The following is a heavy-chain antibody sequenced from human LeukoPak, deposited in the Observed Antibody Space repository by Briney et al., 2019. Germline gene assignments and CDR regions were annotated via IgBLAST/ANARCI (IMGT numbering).Heavy chain of an antibody. CDR3: ARDKRGYCSGGSCYPSY. V-gene: IGHV1-18*01. Sequence: ASVKVSCKASGYTFTSYGISWVRQAPGQGLEWMGWISAYNGNTNYAQKLQGRVTMTTDTSTSTAYMELRSLRSDDTAVYYCARDKRGYCSGGSCYPSYWGQGTLVTVSS. CDR2: ISAYNGNT. D-gene: IGHD2-15*01. J-gene: IGHJ4*02. CDR1: GYTFTSYG.